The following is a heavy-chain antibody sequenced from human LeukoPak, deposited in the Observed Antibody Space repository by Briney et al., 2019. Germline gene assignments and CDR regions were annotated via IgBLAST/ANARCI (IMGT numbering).Heavy chain of an antibody. V-gene: IGHV7-4-1*02. D-gene: IGHD1-26*01. J-gene: IGHJ3*02. CDR3: ARAYWDRVDAFDI. CDR1: GFTFTSYA. Sequence: PGGSLRLSCAASGFTFTSYAMNWVRQAPGQGREWMGWINTNTGNPTYAQGFTGRFVFSLDTSVSTAYLQISSLKAEDTAVYYCARAYWDRVDAFDIWGQGTMVTVSS. CDR2: INTNTGNP.